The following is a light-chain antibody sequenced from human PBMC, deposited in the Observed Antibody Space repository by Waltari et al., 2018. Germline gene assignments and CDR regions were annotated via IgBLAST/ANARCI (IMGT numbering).Light chain of an antibody. CDR2: EVS. V-gene: IGLV6-57*02. Sequence: YQQHPGSAPTLMIYEVSLRPSGVSNRFSGSNASSSTSPSLSVSGVKAEDEYYYYCQFYYSNNWVFGGGTKLTVL. J-gene: IGLJ3*02. CDR3: QFYYSNNWV.